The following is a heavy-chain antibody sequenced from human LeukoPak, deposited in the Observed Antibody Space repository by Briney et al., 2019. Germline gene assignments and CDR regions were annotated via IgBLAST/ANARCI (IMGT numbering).Heavy chain of an antibody. CDR3: ASSGYDSSGYYH. V-gene: IGHV3-66*01. Sequence: PPGGSLRLSCAASGFTVSSNYMSWVRQAPGKGLEWVSVIYSGGSTYYADSVKGRFTISRDNSKNTLYLQMNSLRAEDTAVYYCASSGYDSSGYYHWGQGTLVTVSS. J-gene: IGHJ5*02. CDR1: GFTVSSNY. CDR2: IYSGGST. D-gene: IGHD3-22*01.